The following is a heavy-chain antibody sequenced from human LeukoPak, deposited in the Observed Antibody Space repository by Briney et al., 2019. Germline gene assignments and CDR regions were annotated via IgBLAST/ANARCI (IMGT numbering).Heavy chain of an antibody. CDR1: GGTFSSYA. V-gene: IGHV1-69*06. CDR2: IIPIFGTA. J-gene: IGHJ3*02. Sequence: GASVKVSCKASGGTFSSYAISGVGQAPGQGLEWMGGIIPIFGTANYAQKFQGRVTITADKSTSTAYMELSSLRSEDTAVYYCARYSSRYYYDSSGYYKAFDIWGQGTMVTVSS. D-gene: IGHD3-22*01. CDR3: ARYSSRYYYDSSGYYKAFDI.